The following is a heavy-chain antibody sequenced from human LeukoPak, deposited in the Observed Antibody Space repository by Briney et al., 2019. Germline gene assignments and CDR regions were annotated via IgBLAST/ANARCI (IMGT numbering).Heavy chain of an antibody. CDR3: ARTSGSYLARTFDY. CDR1: GFTFSSYD. V-gene: IGHV3-13*04. CDR2: IGTAGDT. D-gene: IGHD1-26*01. J-gene: IGHJ4*02. Sequence: PGGSLRLSCAASGFTFSSYDMHWVRQATGKGLEWVSAIGTAGDTYYPGSVKGRFTISRENAKNSLYLQMNSLRAGDTAVYYCARTSGSYLARTFDYWGQGTLVTVSS.